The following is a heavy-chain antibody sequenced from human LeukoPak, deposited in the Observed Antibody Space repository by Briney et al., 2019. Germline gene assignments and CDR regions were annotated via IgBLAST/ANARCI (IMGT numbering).Heavy chain of an antibody. Sequence: ASVKVSCKASGYTFTGYYMHWVRQAPGQGLEWMGWINPNSGGTNYAQKFQGRVTMTRDTSISTAYMELSRLRSDDTAVYYCARDPKGSGYYLAYYFDYWGQGTLVTVSS. CDR3: ARDPKGSGYYLAYYFDY. J-gene: IGHJ4*02. CDR1: GYTFTGYY. D-gene: IGHD3-22*01. CDR2: INPNSGGT. V-gene: IGHV1-2*02.